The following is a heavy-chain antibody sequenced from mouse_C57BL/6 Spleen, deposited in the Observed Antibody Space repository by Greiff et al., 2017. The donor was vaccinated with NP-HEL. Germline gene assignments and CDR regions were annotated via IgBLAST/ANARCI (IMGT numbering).Heavy chain of an antibody. J-gene: IGHJ1*03. CDR2: IYPGGGYT. CDR3: ARGGITTRYFDV. CDR1: GYTFTNYW. Sequence: VKLQESGAELVRPGTSVKMSCKASGYTFTNYWIGWAKQRPGHGLEWIGDIYPGGGYTKYNEKFKGKATLTADTSSSTAYMQFSSLTSEDSAIYYCARGGITTRYFDVWGTGTTVTVSS. D-gene: IGHD2-4*01. V-gene: IGHV1-63*01.